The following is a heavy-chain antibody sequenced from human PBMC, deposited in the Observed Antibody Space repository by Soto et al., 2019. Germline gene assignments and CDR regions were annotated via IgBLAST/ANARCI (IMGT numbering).Heavy chain of an antibody. CDR2: IFTRDSET. V-gene: IGHV5-51*01. J-gene: IGHJ5*02. CDR1: GHLFNNHW. CDR3: ARGYFDSGHGYDL. Sequence: GESLKISCKGPGHLFNNHWIGWVRQAPGKGLEWMGLIFTRDSETKTSPSFQGHVSFSVDNSINTVYLQWTSLKTTDTGIYFCARGYFDSGHGYDLWGQGTLVTVSS. D-gene: IGHD3-10*01.